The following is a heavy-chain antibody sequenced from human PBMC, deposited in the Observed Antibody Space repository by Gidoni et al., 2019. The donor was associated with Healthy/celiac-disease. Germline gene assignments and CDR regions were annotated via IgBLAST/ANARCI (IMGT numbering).Heavy chain of an antibody. J-gene: IGHJ6*02. Sequence: QAQLVQSGAEVKKPGASVKVSCKASGYTFNNHHLSWLRQAPGQGLEWMGYISAYNGNTNYAQKFQGRVTRTTDTPTSTAYMDLRSLTSDDTAVYFCVRDLRDYGMDVWGQGTTVTVSS. V-gene: IGHV1-18*01. CDR2: ISAYNGNT. CDR1: GYTFNNHH. CDR3: VRDLRDYGMDV.